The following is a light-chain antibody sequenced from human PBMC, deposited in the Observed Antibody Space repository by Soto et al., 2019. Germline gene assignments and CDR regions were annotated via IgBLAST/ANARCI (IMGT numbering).Light chain of an antibody. J-gene: IGLJ3*02. CDR2: EVS. Sequence: QAVVTQPPSASGSPGQSVTISCTGSSSDVGTYNYVSWYQQHPGKPPKLMIYEVSERPSGVPDRFSGSKSGNTASLTVSGLQAEDEADYFCSSYVGNNNLLFGGGTKLTVL. CDR1: SSDVGTYNY. V-gene: IGLV2-8*01. CDR3: SSYVGNNNLL.